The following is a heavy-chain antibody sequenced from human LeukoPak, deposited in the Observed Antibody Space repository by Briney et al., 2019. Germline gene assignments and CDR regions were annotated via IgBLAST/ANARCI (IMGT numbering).Heavy chain of an antibody. J-gene: IGHJ4*02. V-gene: IGHV3-21*01. CDR1: GFNFAAYS. Sequence: GGSLRLSCAASGFNFAAYSMNWVRPVPGKGLEWVSCINAAGRHEFYAESVKGRFTISRDNAKNTLFLQMNSLRAEDTGVYFGARAEDHWGQGTLVTVSS. CDR2: INAAGRHE. CDR3: ARAEDH.